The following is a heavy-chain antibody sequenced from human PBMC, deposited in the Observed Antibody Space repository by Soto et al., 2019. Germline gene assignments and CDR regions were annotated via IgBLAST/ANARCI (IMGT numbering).Heavy chain of an antibody. CDR2: ISWNSGSI. V-gene: IGHV3-9*01. D-gene: IGHD2-2*01. J-gene: IGHJ6*03. Sequence: GGSLRLSCAASGFTFDDYAMHWVRQAPGKGLEWVSGISWNSGSIGYADSVKGRFTISRDNAKNSLYLQMNSLRAEDTALYYCAKDISEYCSSTSCRMDVWGKGTTVTVSS. CDR1: GFTFDDYA. CDR3: AKDISEYCSSTSCRMDV.